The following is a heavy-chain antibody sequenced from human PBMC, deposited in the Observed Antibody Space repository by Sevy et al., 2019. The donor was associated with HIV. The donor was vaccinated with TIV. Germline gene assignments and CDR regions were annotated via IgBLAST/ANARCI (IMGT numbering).Heavy chain of an antibody. CDR3: ARGWCRSASCYYDY. CDR2: IYPSGIT. CDR1: GGSISSYY. D-gene: IGHD2-2*01. J-gene: IGHJ4*02. V-gene: IGHV4-4*07. Sequence: SETLSLTCTVSGGSISSYYWSWIRQPAGKGLEWIGRIYPSGITNYNPSLNSRVTMSVDTSKNQFSLNLSSVTAADTAIYYCARGWCRSASCYYDYWGQGTLVTVSS.